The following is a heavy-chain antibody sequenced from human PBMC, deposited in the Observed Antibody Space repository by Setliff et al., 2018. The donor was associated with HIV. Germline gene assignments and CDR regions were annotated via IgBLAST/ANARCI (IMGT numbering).Heavy chain of an antibody. CDR3: ARDNSYYYGSGSHYWYGMDV. CDR1: GGSISSGGYY. Sequence: SETLSLTCTVSGGSISSGGYYWSWIRQHPGKGLEWIGYIYYSGSTYYNPSLKSRVTMSIDTSKNQFSLKLSSVTAADTAVYYCARDNSYYYGSGSHYWYGMDVWGQGTTVTVSS. CDR2: IYYSGST. V-gene: IGHV4-31*03. J-gene: IGHJ6*01. D-gene: IGHD3-10*01.